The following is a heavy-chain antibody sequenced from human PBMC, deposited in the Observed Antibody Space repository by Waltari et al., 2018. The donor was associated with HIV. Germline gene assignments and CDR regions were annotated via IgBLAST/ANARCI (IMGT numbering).Heavy chain of an antibody. V-gene: IGHV3-53*01. CDR1: GISVSSHY. J-gene: IGHJ4*02. CDR3: AADNYSSSWYIY. CDR2: IYVGGNT. Sequence: EVQLVQSGGGLIQPGGSLRLSCAASGISVSSHYMSWVRQAPGKGLEWVSVIYVGGNTYYADSVKGRFTISRDNSQNTLYLQMNSLRVEDTAVYYCAADNYSSSWYIYWGQGSLVTVSS. D-gene: IGHD6-13*01.